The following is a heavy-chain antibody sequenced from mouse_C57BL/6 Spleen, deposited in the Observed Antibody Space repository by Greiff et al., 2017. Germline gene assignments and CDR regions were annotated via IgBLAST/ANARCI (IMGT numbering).Heavy chain of an antibody. CDR1: GYTFTSYW. Sequence: QVQLQQPGAELVMPGASVKLSCKASGYTFTSYWMHWVKQRPGQGLEWIGDIDPSDSYTNYNQKFKGKSTLTVDKSSSTAYMQLSSLTSEDSAVYYCARSGLHSPFAYWGQGTLVTVSA. CDR2: IDPSDSYT. J-gene: IGHJ3*01. V-gene: IGHV1-69*01. CDR3: ARSGLHSPFAY. D-gene: IGHD3-1*01.